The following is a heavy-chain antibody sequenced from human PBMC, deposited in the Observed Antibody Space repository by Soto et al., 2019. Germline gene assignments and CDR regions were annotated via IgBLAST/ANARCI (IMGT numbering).Heavy chain of an antibody. D-gene: IGHD5-12*01. Sequence: QLVQSGAEVKKPGASVRVSCKTSGPTFIACYIHWVRQAPGQGLEWMGWIDPKSGGTTYEQKFLGRVTMTRDTSINTAYMDLNRLTSDDTAVYYCATVSVDVPEWGQGTLITVSS. V-gene: IGHV1-2*02. CDR3: ATVSVDVPE. CDR1: GPTFIACY. CDR2: IDPKSGGT. J-gene: IGHJ4*02.